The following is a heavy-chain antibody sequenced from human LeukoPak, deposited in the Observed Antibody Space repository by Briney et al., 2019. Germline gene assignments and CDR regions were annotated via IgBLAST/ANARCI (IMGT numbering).Heavy chain of an antibody. J-gene: IGHJ4*02. CDR3: ARAKPIVTTPYYFDY. V-gene: IGHV1-2*06. Sequence: GASVKVSXKASGYTFTGYYMHWVRQAPGQGLEWMGRINPNSGGTNYAQKFQGRVTMTRDTSISTAYMELSRLRSDDTAVYYCARAKPIVTTPYYFDYWGQGTLVTVSS. CDR1: GYTFTGYY. CDR2: INPNSGGT. D-gene: IGHD5-12*01.